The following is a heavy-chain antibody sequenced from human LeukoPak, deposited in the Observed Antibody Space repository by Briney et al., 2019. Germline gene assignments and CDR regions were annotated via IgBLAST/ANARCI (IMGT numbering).Heavy chain of an antibody. V-gene: IGHV4-39*01. D-gene: IGHD3-22*01. CDR1: GGSIGSSSYY. CDR3: ARQGDSSGYYYFDY. CDR2: IYYSGST. J-gene: IGHJ4*02. Sequence: SETLSLTCTVSGGSIGSSSYYWGWIRQPPGKGLGWIGSIYYSGSTYYNPSLKSRVTISVDTSKNQFSLKLSSVTAADTAVYYCARQGDSSGYYYFDYWGQGTLVTVSS.